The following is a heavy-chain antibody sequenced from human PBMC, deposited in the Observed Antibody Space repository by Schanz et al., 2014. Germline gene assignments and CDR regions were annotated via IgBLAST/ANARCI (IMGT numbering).Heavy chain of an antibody. J-gene: IGHJ4*02. CDR1: GFTFRSHA. Sequence: VQLVESGGGLVQPGGSLRLSCAASGFTFRSHAMHWVRQAPGKGLEWGAVISHDGSKKYYADSVKGRFTISRDNAKNSLYLQMNSLRAEDTALYYCAKDGIMVQGVIWERYFDSWGQGTLVTVSS. CDR2: ISHDGSKK. V-gene: IGHV3-30*16. CDR3: AKDGIMVQGVIWERYFDS. D-gene: IGHD3-10*01.